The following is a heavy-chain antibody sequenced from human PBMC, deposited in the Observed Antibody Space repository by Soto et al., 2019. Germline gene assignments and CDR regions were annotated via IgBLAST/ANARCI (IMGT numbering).Heavy chain of an antibody. J-gene: IGHJ3*01. CDR1: GGSLRGYY. CDR3: AKSATVGAAHFDV. D-gene: IGHD1-26*01. CDR2: ITNSGGT. Sequence: SETLSLTCDVSGGSLRGYYWSWIRQSPGKGLEWIAEITNSGGTNYNPSLKSRVDISVDTSKTQFSLRLSSVTAADTAVYYCAKSATVGAAHFDVWDQGTMVTVSS. V-gene: IGHV4-34*01.